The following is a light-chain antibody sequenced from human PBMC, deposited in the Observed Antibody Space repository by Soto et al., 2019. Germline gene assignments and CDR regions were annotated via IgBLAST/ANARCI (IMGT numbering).Light chain of an antibody. J-gene: IGKJ1*01. V-gene: IGKV3-11*01. Sequence: IVLTQSPATLSLSPGERATLSCRASQTVRRNLAWYQQKPGQAPRLLIYDASNRATGIPARFSVSGSGTDFTLTISSLEPEDFAVYDCQQRADWWTFCQGTKV. CDR1: QTVRRN. CDR3: QQRADWWT. CDR2: DAS.